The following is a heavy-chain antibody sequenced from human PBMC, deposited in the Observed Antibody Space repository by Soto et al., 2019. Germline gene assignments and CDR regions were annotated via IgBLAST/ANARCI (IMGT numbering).Heavy chain of an antibody. CDR3: ARVGCTSTSCYYLFDF. Sequence: GGSLRLSCTTSGFTFGGHDMSWLRQAPGKGLGWLGFIRGKAYGGTTEYAASVKGRFAMSRDDSQGIAYLQMNSLKTEDTAVYYCARVGCTSTSCYYLFDFWGQGSLVTVSS. CDR1: GFTFGGHD. CDR2: IRGKAYGGTT. J-gene: IGHJ4*02. V-gene: IGHV3-49*03. D-gene: IGHD2-2*01.